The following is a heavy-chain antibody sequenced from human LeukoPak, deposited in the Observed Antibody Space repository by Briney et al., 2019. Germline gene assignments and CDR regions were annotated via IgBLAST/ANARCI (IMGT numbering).Heavy chain of an antibody. CDR2: INPNSGGT. Sequence: ASAKVSCKASRYTFAGYSMHWVRQAPGQGLEWMGWINPNSGGTNYAQKFQGRVTMTGDTSISTAYMELSRLTSDDTAVYYCARGRGSYSLDYWGQGTLGTVSS. D-gene: IGHD1-26*01. CDR3: ARGRGSYSLDY. V-gene: IGHV1-2*02. CDR1: RYTFAGYS. J-gene: IGHJ4*02.